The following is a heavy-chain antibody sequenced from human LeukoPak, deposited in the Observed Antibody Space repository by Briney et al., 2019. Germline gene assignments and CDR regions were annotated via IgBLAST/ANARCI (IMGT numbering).Heavy chain of an antibody. D-gene: IGHD2-8*02. CDR2: ISYSGST. J-gene: IGHJ3*02. CDR1: GGSVSSGSYY. CDR3: GRPGTGGRSFDI. Sequence: SETLSLTCTVSGGSVSSGSYYWTWIRQPPGKGLEWIGYISYSGSTNFNPSLKSRVTISVDTSKNQFSLNLSSVTAADTAVYYWGRPGTGGRSFDIWGQGTMVTVSS. V-gene: IGHV4-61*01.